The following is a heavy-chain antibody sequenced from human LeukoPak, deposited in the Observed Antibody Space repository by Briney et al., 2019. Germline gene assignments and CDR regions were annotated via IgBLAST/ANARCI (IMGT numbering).Heavy chain of an antibody. V-gene: IGHV3-11*01. CDR1: GFTFSDYY. D-gene: IGHD2-15*01. J-gene: IGHJ6*02. Sequence: GGSLRLSCAASGFTFSDYYMSWIRLAPGKGLEWVSYISSSGSTIYYADSVKGRFTISRDNAKNSLYLQMNSLRPDDSAVYYCVKDLGSAITSALALDVWGQGTTVTVSS. CDR2: ISSSGSTI. CDR3: VKDLGSAITSALALDV.